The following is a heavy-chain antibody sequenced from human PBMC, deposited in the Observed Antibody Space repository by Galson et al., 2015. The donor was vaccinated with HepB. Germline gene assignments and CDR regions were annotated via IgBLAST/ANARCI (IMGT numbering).Heavy chain of an antibody. J-gene: IGHJ5*02. D-gene: IGHD1-26*01. CDR2: ISSSGSTI. V-gene: IGHV3-11*01. CDR1: GFTFSDYY. CDR3: ARSGVSIVGATIWFDP. Sequence: LRLSCAASGFTFSDYYMSWIRQAPGKGLEWVSYISSSGSTIYYADSVKGRFTISRDNAKNSLYLQMNSLRAEDTAVYYCARSGVSIVGATIWFDPWGQGTLVTVSS.